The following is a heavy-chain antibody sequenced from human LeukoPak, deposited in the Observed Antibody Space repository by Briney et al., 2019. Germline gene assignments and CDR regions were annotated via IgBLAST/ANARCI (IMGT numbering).Heavy chain of an antibody. D-gene: IGHD2-15*01. Sequence: PSETLSLTCTVSGGSISSGGYYWSWIRQHPGKGLEWIGYIYYSGSTYYNPSLKSRVTISVDTSKNQFSLKLSSVTAADTAVYYCARDSRWWFDPWGQGTLVTVSS. CDR2: IYYSGST. CDR1: GGSISSGGYY. CDR3: ARDSRWWFDP. J-gene: IGHJ5*02. V-gene: IGHV4-31*03.